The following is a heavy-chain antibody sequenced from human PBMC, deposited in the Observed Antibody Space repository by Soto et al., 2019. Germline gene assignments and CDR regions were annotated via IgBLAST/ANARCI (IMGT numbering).Heavy chain of an antibody. CDR1: GFRFAEKW. D-gene: IGHD1-26*01. CDR3: NTDPRE. J-gene: IGHJ4*02. Sequence: QLVESGGGSVTAGESRRLSCKGLGFRFAEKWMGWVRQAPGKGLEWIGRIKRRKDGGTTDYGAPVKDRFTISRDDSRDTLYLLLNNLKIEDPGVYYCNTDPREWGQGTLVTVSS. CDR2: IKRRKDGGTT. V-gene: IGHV3-15*01.